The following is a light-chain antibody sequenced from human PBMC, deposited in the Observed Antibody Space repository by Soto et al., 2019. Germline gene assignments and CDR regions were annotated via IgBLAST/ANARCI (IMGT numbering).Light chain of an antibody. Sequence: DILMTQSPSTVCVSPVEGATLSCRASQSVSSNLAWYQQKPGQAPRLLIYGASTRATGIPARFSGSGSGTEFTLTISSLQSEDFAVYYCQQYNNWPPITFGQGTRLEI. CDR3: QQYNNWPPIT. V-gene: IGKV3-15*01. CDR1: QSVSSN. CDR2: GAS. J-gene: IGKJ5*01.